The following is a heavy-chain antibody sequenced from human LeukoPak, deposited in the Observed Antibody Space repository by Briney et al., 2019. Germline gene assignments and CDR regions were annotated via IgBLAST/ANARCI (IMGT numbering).Heavy chain of an antibody. CDR2: MNPNSGNT. D-gene: IGHD3-3*01. V-gene: IGHV1-8*03. J-gene: IGHJ3*02. CDR3: ARNGDFWSYAFDI. Sequence: ASVKVSCKASGYTFTNYGINWLRQAPGQGVEWMGWMNPNSGNTGYAQKFQGRVTITRNTSISTAYMELSSLRSEDTAVYYCARNGDFWSYAFDIWGQGTMVTVSS. CDR1: GYTFTNYG.